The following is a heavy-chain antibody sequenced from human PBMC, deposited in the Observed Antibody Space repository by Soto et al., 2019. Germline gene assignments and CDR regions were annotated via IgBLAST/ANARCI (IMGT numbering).Heavy chain of an antibody. V-gene: IGHV3-7*01. Sequence: EVQLVESGGDLVQPGGSLILSCVASGFTFNTYWMSWVLQAPGKGLEWVANIKEDGSEKYYVDSVKGRFTISRDNAKNLLYLQMNSLGAGDTAMYYCARFTRGSSGDYWGQATLVTVSS. D-gene: IGHD6-25*01. CDR1: GFTFNTYW. CDR2: IKEDGSEK. J-gene: IGHJ4*02. CDR3: ARFTRGSSGDY.